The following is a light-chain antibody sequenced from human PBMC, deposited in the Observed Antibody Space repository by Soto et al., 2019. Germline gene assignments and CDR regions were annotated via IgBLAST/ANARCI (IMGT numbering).Light chain of an antibody. CDR3: QQYNTRHT. CDR2: GAS. J-gene: IGKJ4*01. Sequence: EIVMTQSPGTLSVSPGERATLSCRASQSISRNLAWYQQKPGQAPRILSYGASTRATGIPARFSGSGSGTEFTLTISSLQSEDFAVYFCQQYNTRHTFGRGTKVEIK. CDR1: QSISRN. V-gene: IGKV3-15*01.